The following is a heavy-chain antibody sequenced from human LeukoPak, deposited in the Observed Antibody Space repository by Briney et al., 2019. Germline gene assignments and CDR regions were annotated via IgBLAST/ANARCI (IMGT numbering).Heavy chain of an antibody. D-gene: IGHD6-13*01. Sequence: SQTLSLTCTVSGGSISSGSYYWSWIRQPAGKGLEWIGRIYTSGSTNYNPSLKSRVTISVDTSKNQFSLKLSSVTAADTAGYYCARGLGIAAAGILWGQGTLVTVSS. V-gene: IGHV4-61*02. CDR1: GGSISSGSYY. CDR2: IYTSGST. J-gene: IGHJ4*02. CDR3: ARGLGIAAAGIL.